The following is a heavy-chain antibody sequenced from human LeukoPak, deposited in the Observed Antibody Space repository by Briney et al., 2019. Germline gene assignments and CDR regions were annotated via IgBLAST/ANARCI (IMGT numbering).Heavy chain of an antibody. CDR3: ARGQGGSGYYYGFGY. CDR1: GGSFSGYY. Sequence: SETLSLTCAVYGGSFSGYYWSWIRQPPGKGLEWIGEINHSGSTNYNPSLKSRVTISVDTSKNQFSLKLSSVTAADTAVYYCARGQGGSGYYYGFGYWGQGTLVTVSS. CDR2: INHSGST. J-gene: IGHJ4*02. V-gene: IGHV4-34*01. D-gene: IGHD3-22*01.